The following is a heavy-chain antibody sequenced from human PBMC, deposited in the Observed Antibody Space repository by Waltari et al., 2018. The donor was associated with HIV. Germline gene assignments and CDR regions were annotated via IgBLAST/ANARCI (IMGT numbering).Heavy chain of an antibody. J-gene: IGHJ5*02. Sequence: QVQLQESGPGLVKPSGTLSLTCAVPGVSIRSRYWWFWVRQSPGKGLEWIGEMSQSGDSNYNPSLESRVTISIDESENQLSLKVTSVTAADTAIYYCARGPTPGGSYRYLDHNWFDPWGQGTLVTVSS. CDR3: ARGPTPGGSYRYLDHNWFDP. CDR2: MSQSGDS. D-gene: IGHD1-26*01. V-gene: IGHV4-4*02. CDR1: GVSIRSRYW.